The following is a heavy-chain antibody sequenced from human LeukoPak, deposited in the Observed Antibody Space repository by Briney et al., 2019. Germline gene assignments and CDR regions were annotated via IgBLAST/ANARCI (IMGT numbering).Heavy chain of an antibody. D-gene: IGHD3-16*01. CDR1: GFTFSYYE. Sequence: PGGSLVLSCAASGFTFSYYEMNWVRQAPGKGLEWISFISHSGTNPYYADSVKGRFTISRDNAKNSLYLQMSSLRAEDTALYYCTKNGFYAFDYWGQGALVTVSS. CDR3: TKNGFYAFDY. J-gene: IGHJ4*02. CDR2: ISHSGTNP. V-gene: IGHV3-48*03.